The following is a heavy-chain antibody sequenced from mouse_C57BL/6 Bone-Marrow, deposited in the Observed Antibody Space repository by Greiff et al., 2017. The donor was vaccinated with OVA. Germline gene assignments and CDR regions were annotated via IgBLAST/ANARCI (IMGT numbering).Heavy chain of an antibody. V-gene: IGHV1-81*01. J-gene: IGHJ2*01. D-gene: IGHD1-1*01. CDR1: GYTFTSYG. CDR3: ARRYYGSSSYYFDY. CDR2: IYPRSGNT. Sequence: QVQLKQSGAELARPGASVKLSCKASGYTFTSYGISWVKQRTGQGLEWIGEIYPRSGNTYYNEKFKGKATLTADKSSSTAYMELRSLTSEDSAVYFCARRYYGSSSYYFDYWGQGTTLTVSS.